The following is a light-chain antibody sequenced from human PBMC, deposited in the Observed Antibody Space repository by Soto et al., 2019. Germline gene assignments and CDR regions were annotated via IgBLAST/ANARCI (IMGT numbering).Light chain of an antibody. CDR1: SSDVGAYDY. CDR2: EVS. V-gene: IGLV2-14*03. J-gene: IGLJ1*01. CDR3: SSYTSSSTRA. Sequence: QSVLTQPASVSGSPGQSITISCTGTSSDVGAYDYVSWYQQHPDKAPKLMIYEVSYRPSGVSNRFSGSKSVNTATLTISGLQAEDEADYYCSSYTSSSTRAFGTGTKLTVL.